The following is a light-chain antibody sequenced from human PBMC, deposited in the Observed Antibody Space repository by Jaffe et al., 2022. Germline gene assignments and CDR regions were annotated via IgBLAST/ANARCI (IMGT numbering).Light chain of an antibody. CDR2: NED. CDR1: NIGSKS. Sequence: SYVLTQPPSVSVSPGQTARITCGGNNIGSKSVHWYQQKPGQAPVLVVSNEDDRPSGIPERFSGSNSGNTATLTISRVDAGDEADYYCQVWDTSNDPWVFGGGTKLTVL. V-gene: IGLV3-21*02. J-gene: IGLJ3*02. CDR3: QVWDTSNDPWV.